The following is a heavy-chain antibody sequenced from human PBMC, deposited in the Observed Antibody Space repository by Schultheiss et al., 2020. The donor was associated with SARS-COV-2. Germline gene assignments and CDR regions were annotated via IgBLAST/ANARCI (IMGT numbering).Heavy chain of an antibody. D-gene: IGHD3-3*01. CDR3: ARTIRITIFGVVQYFDY. V-gene: IGHV3-64*04. Sequence: GGSLRLSCAASGFTFSSYAMHWVRQAPGKGLEYVSAISSNGGSTYYADSVKGRFTISRDNAKNSLYLQMNSLRAEDTAVYYCARTIRITIFGVVQYFDYWGQGTLVTVSS. J-gene: IGHJ4*02. CDR1: GFTFSSYA. CDR2: ISSNGGST.